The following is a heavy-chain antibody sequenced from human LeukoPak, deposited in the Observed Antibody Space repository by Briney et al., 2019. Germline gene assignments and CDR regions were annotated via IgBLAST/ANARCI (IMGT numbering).Heavy chain of an antibody. CDR1: GGSISSGGYY. V-gene: IGHV4-31*03. J-gene: IGHJ4*02. CDR3: ARGYDYGDYDFDY. Sequence: SQTLSLTCTVSGGSISSGGYYWSWVRQHPGKGLEWIGYICYSGSTYYNPSLKSRVTISVDTSKNQFSLKLSSVTAADTAVYYCARGYDYGDYDFDYWGQGTLVTVSS. D-gene: IGHD4-17*01. CDR2: ICYSGST.